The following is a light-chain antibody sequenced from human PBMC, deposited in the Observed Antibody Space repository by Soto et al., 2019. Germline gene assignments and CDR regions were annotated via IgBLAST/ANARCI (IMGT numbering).Light chain of an antibody. V-gene: IGLV4-69*01. CDR3: QTWGTAPL. Sequence: QPVLTQSASASASVGASVTLTCTLSNGHSSFAIAWHQQQPEKGPRYLMKLNNDGSLNKGDGIPDRFSASSSGAERYLTISNLQSDDEADYYCQTWGTAPLFGGGTKLTVL. J-gene: IGLJ2*01. CDR2: LNNDGSL. CDR1: NGHSSFA.